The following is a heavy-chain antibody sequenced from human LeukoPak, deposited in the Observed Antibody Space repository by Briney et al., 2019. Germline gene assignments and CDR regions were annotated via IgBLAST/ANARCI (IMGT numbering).Heavy chain of an antibody. CDR2: INHSGST. D-gene: IGHD3-10*01. CDR1: GGSFSGYY. J-gene: IGHJ4*02. V-gene: IGHV4-34*01. CDR3: ARHWGKYYGSGSSDFGY. Sequence: SETLSLTCAVYGGSFSGYYWSWIRQPPGKGLEWIGEINHSGSTNYNPSLKSRVTISVDTSKNQFSLKLSSVTAADTAVYYCARHWGKYYGSGSSDFGYWGQGTLVTVSS.